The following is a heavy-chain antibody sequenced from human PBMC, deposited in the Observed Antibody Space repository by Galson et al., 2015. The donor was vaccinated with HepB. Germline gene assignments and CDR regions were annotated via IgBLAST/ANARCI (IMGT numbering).Heavy chain of an antibody. D-gene: IGHD3-10*01. CDR1: GYTFTSYG. Sequence: QSGAEVKKPGASVKVSCKASGYTFTSYGISWVRQAPGQGLEWMGWISAYNGNTNYAQKLQGRVTMTTDTSTSTAYMELRSLRSDDTAVYYCARGIDFLWFGEFRSWFDPWGQGTLVTVSS. CDR3: ARGIDFLWFGEFRSWFDP. CDR2: ISAYNGNT. V-gene: IGHV1-18*04. J-gene: IGHJ5*02.